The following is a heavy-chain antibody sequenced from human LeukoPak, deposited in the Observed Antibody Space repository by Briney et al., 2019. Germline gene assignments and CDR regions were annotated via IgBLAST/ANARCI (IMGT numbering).Heavy chain of an antibody. CDR2: ISAYNGNT. V-gene: IGHV1-18*01. D-gene: IGHD3-16*01. Sequence: GASVKVSCKASGYTFTSYGISWVRQAPRQGLEWMGWISAYNGNTSYAQKLQGRVTMTTDTPTSTAYMELRSLRSDDTAVYYCATRLRLGERDHWGQGTLVTVSS. CDR3: ATRLRLGERDH. J-gene: IGHJ4*02. CDR1: GYTFTSYG.